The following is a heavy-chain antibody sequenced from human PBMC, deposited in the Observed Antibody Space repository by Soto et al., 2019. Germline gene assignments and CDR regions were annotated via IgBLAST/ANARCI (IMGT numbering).Heavy chain of an antibody. V-gene: IGHV1-3*01. J-gene: IGHJ5*02. Sequence: ASVKVSCKASGYSFTNYGIHWVRQAPGQRLEWMGWINAYNGNTKYSQKFQGRVTFTRDTSASTVYMEMSSLRSEDAAVYFCERDLDDILTGPNFDPWGQGTLVTVSS. CDR2: INAYNGNT. CDR3: ERDLDDILTGPNFDP. D-gene: IGHD3-9*01. CDR1: GYSFTNYG.